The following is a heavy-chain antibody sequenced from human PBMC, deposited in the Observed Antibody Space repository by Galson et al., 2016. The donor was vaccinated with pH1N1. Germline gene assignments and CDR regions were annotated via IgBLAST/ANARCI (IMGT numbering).Heavy chain of an antibody. Sequence: SLRLSCAASGFTFSDYYMSWIRQAPGKGLEWVSYISGTTGYTNYADSLQGRFTISRDNTKNSVYLQMNSLRAEDTAIYYCARDANVNIVTTSPFDIWGQGTMVTVSS. CDR3: ARDANVNIVTTSPFDI. CDR2: ISGTTGYT. V-gene: IGHV3-11*05. J-gene: IGHJ3*02. D-gene: IGHD5-12*01. CDR1: GFTFSDYY.